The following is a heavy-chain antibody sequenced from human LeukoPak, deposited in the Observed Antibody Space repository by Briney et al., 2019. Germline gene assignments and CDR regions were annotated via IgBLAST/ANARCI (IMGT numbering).Heavy chain of an antibody. CDR3: ATDRDILTGYPSGSFDY. V-gene: IGHV1-24*01. D-gene: IGHD3-9*01. J-gene: IGHJ4*02. CDR1: GYTLTELS. CDR2: FDPEDGET. Sequence: ASVKVSCKVSGYTLTELSMHWVRRAPGKGLEWMGGFDPEDGETIYAQKFQGRVTMTEDTSTDTAYMELSSLRSEDTAVYYCATDRDILTGYPSGSFDYWGQGTLVTVSS.